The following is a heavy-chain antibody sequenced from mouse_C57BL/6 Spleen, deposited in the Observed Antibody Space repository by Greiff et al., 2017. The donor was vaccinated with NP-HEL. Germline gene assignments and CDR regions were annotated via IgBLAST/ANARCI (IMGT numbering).Heavy chain of an antibody. CDR3: ARSYDGYYP. CDR2: IYPGDGDT. J-gene: IGHJ2*01. CDR1: GYAFSSSW. Sequence: VQLQQSGPELVKPGASVKISCKASGYAFSSSWMNWVKQRPGKGLEWIGRIYPGDGDTNYNGKFKGKATLTADKSSSTAYMQLSSLTSEDSAVYFCARSYDGYYPWGQGTTLTVSS. V-gene: IGHV1-82*01. D-gene: IGHD2-3*01.